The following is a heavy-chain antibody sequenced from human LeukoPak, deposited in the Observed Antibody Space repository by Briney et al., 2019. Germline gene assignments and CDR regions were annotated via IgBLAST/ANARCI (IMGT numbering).Heavy chain of an antibody. Sequence: PSETLSLTCTVSGGSISSGFYYWSWIRQPAGKGLEWIGRIYTSRSTNYNPSLKSRVTISLDTSRNQFSLKLSSVTAADTAVYYCARRQDGHDYWGQGTLVTVSS. CDR3: ARRQDGHDY. CDR2: IYTSRST. J-gene: IGHJ4*02. V-gene: IGHV4-61*02. CDR1: GGSISSGFYY.